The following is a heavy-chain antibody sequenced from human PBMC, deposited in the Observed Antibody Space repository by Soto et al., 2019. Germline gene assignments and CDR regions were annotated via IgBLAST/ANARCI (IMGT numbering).Heavy chain of an antibody. CDR1: GFTFDDYA. CDR2: ISWNSGSI. J-gene: IGHJ3*02. Sequence: GGSLRLSCAASGFTFDDYAMHWVRQAPGKGLEWVSGISWNSGSIGYADSVKGRFTISRDNAKNSLYLQMNSLRAEDTALYYCAKENGNFLSGAFDIWGQGTMVTVSS. V-gene: IGHV3-9*01. CDR3: AKENGNFLSGAFDI. D-gene: IGHD1-1*01.